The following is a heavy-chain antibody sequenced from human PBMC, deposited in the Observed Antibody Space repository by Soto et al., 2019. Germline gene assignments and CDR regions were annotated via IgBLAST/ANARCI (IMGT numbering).Heavy chain of an antibody. CDR2: IIPIFGTA. J-gene: IGHJ3*02. Sequence: GASVKVSCKASGGTFSSYAISWVRQAPGQGLEWMGGIIPIFGTANYAQKFQGRVTITADESTSTAYMELSSLRSEDTAVYYCARYLTYCGGDCSAFDICGQGTMVTVS. V-gene: IGHV1-69*13. D-gene: IGHD2-21*02. CDR3: ARYLTYCGGDCSAFDI. CDR1: GGTFSSYA.